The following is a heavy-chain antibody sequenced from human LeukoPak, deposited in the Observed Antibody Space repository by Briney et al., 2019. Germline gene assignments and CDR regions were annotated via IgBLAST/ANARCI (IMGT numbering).Heavy chain of an antibody. D-gene: IGHD4-17*01. CDR3: AKSDYGDYNYFDY. V-gene: IGHV3-53*01. J-gene: IGHJ4*02. CDR2: IYSGGNT. Sequence: PGGSLRLSCAASGFTVSSNYMNWVRQAPGKGLEWVSAIYSGGNTYYADSVEGRFTISRDNSKNTLYLQMNSLRAEDTAVYYCAKSDYGDYNYFDYWGQGTLVTVSS. CDR1: GFTVSSNY.